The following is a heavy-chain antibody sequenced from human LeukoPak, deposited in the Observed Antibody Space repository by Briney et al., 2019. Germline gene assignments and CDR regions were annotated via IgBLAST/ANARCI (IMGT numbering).Heavy chain of an antibody. J-gene: IGHJ4*02. V-gene: IGHV4-59*01. CDR3: ARGRYYYGSGSWRGVFDY. Sequence: SETLSLTCAVYGGSISSYYWSWIRQPPGKGLEWIGYIYYSGSTNYNPSLKSRVTISVDTSKNQFSLKLSSVTAADTAVYYCARGRYYYGSGSWRGVFDYWGQGTLVTVSS. CDR1: GGSISSYY. CDR2: IYYSGST. D-gene: IGHD3-10*01.